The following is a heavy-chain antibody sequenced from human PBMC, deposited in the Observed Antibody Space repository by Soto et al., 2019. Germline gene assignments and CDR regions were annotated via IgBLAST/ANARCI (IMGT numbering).Heavy chain of an antibody. J-gene: IGHJ6*02. D-gene: IGHD6-6*01. Sequence: SVKVSCKASGGTFSSYAISWVRQAPGQGLERMGGIIPIFGTANYAQKFQGRVTITADKSTSTAYMELSSLRSEDTAVYYCARGRIGSSGSYGMDVWGQGTTVTVSS. CDR3: ARGRIGSSGSYGMDV. V-gene: IGHV1-69*06. CDR1: GGTFSSYA. CDR2: IIPIFGTA.